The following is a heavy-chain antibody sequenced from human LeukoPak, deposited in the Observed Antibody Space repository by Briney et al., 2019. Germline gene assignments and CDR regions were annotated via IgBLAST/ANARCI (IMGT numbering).Heavy chain of an antibody. CDR2: IIPIFGTA. V-gene: IGHV1-69*13. Sequence: ASVKVSCKASGGTFSSYAISWVRQAPGQGLEWMGGIIPIFGTANYAQKFQGRVTITADESTSTAYMELSSLRSEDTAAYYCARVPFSGWYAPTEFDLWGQGTLVTVSS. CDR3: ARVPFSGWYAPTEFDL. J-gene: IGHJ5*02. D-gene: IGHD6-19*01. CDR1: GGTFSSYA.